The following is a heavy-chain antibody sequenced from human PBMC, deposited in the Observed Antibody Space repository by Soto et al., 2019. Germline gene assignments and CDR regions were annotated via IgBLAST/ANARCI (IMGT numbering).Heavy chain of an antibody. CDR3: ARDEGSSGPAY. CDR2: IYYSGST. V-gene: IGHV4-31*03. D-gene: IGHD3-22*01. J-gene: IGHJ4*02. CDR1: GGSISSGGYY. Sequence: QVQLQELGPGLVKPSQTLSLTCTVSGGSISSGGYYWSWIRQHPGKGLEWIGYIYYSGSTYYNPSLKSRVTISVDTSKNQSSLKLSSVAAADTAVYYCARDEGSSGPAYWGQGTLVTVSS.